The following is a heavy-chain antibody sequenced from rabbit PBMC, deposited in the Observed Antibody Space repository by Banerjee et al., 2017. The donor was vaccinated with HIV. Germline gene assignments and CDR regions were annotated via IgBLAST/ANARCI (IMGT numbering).Heavy chain of an antibody. V-gene: IGHV1S45*01. CDR1: GIDFSSYYY. J-gene: IGHJ4*01. CDR2: IYTGSGST. D-gene: IGHD6-1*01. Sequence: QQQLEESGGGLVKPGGTLTLTCKASGIDFSSYYYMCWVRQAPGKGLEWIGCIYTGSGSTFYASWAKGRFTISKTSSTTLTLQMTSLTAADTATYFCARDLGDYGYVFNLWGPGTLVTVS. CDR3: ARDLGDYGYVFNL.